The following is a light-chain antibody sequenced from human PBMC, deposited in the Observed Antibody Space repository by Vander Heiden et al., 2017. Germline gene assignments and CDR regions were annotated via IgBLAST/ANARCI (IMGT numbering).Light chain of an antibody. V-gene: IGKV3-15*01. CDR2: GAS. J-gene: IGKJ4*01. CDR3: QQYNSWLKLT. CDR1: QSVSSN. Sequence: EIVMPQSPATLSVSPGERATLSCRASQSVSSNLAWYQQKPGQAPRLLIYGASTRATGIPAKFSGSRAGTEFTLTISSLQSEDFAVYYCQQYNSWLKLTFGGGTKVEIK.